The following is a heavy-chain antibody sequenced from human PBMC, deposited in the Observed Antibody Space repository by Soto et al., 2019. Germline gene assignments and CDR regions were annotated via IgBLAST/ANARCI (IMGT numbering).Heavy chain of an antibody. Sequence: QVQLQESGPGLVKPSDTLSLTCAVSGYSISSSNWWGWIRQPPGRGLEWIGYIYYSGSTYYNPSLKSRVTMSVDTSKNQFSLKLSSVTAVDTAVYYCARTRHDFWSGYNLPAFDYWGQGTLVTVSS. CDR1: GYSISSSNW. CDR2: IYYSGST. CDR3: ARTRHDFWSGYNLPAFDY. V-gene: IGHV4-28*01. J-gene: IGHJ4*02. D-gene: IGHD3-3*01.